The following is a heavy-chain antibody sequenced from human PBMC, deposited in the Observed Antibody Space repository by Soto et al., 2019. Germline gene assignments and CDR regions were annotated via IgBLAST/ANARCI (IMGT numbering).Heavy chain of an antibody. D-gene: IGHD6-6*01. V-gene: IGHV1-3*01. CDR3: ARDLIVVAARPTVGLDLRYNCFDP. J-gene: IGHJ5*02. CDR1: GYTFTSYA. Sequence: GASVKVSCKASGYTFTSYAMHWVRQAPGQRLEWMGWINAGNGNTKYSQKFQGRVTITRDTSASTAYMELSSLRSEDTAVYYCARDLIVVAARPTVGLDLRYNCFDPWCQGILVTVAS. CDR2: INAGNGNT.